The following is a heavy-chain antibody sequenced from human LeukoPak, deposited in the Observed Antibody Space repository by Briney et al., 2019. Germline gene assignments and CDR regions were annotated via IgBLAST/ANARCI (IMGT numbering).Heavy chain of an antibody. Sequence: GGSLRLSCAASGFTFSSYWMSWVRQAPGKGLEWVANIKQDGSEKYYVDSVKGRFTISRDNAKNSLYLRMNSLRAEDTAVYYCARDSPSYCSGGSCYAYYFDYWGQGTLVTVSS. CDR1: GFTFSSYW. J-gene: IGHJ4*02. CDR2: IKQDGSEK. CDR3: ARDSPSYCSGGSCYAYYFDY. D-gene: IGHD2-15*01. V-gene: IGHV3-7*01.